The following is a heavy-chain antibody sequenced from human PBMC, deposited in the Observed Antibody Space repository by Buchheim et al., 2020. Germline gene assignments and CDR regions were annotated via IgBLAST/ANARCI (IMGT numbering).Heavy chain of an antibody. CDR2: INPSGGST. CDR1: GYTFTSYY. CDR3: ARDRVRWLQLRDNYYYYYGMDV. V-gene: IGHV1-46*01. J-gene: IGHJ6*02. Sequence: QVQLVQSGAEVKKPGASVKVSCKASGYTFTSYYMHWVRQAPGQGLEWMGIINPSGGSTSYAQKFQGRVTMTRDTSTSTVYMELSSLRSEDTAVYYCARDRVRWLQLRDNYYYYYGMDVWGQGTT. D-gene: IGHD5-24*01.